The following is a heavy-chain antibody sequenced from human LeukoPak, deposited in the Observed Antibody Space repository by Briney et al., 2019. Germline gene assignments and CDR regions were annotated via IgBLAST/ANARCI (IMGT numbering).Heavy chain of an antibody. D-gene: IGHD3-22*01. Sequence: GGSLRLSCAASGFTFSNAWMSWVRQAPGKGLEWVGRIKSKTDGGTTDYAAPVKGRFTISRDDSKNTLYLQMNSLKTEDTAVYYCTTARSYYDSSGAWDAFDIWGQGTMVTVSS. CDR2: IKSKTDGGTT. CDR1: GFTFSNAW. J-gene: IGHJ3*02. CDR3: TTARSYYDSSGAWDAFDI. V-gene: IGHV3-15*01.